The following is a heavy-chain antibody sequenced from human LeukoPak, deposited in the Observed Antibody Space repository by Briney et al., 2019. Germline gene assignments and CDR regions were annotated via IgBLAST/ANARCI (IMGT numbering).Heavy chain of an antibody. CDR2: ISWNSGSI. CDR3: ARASDYDFWSGYPGGTPD. J-gene: IGHJ4*02. V-gene: IGHV3-9*01. Sequence: GGSLRLSCAASGFTFDDYAMHWVRQAPGKGLEWVSGISWNSGSIGYADSVKGRFTISRDNAKNSLYLQMNSPRAEDTAVYYCARASDYDFWSGYPGGTPDWGQGTLVTVSS. D-gene: IGHD3-3*01. CDR1: GFTFDDYA.